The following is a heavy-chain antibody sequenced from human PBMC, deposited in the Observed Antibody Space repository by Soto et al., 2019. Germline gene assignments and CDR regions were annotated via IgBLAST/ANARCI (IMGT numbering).Heavy chain of an antibody. V-gene: IGHV3-7*03. CDR2: IKQDGSEK. J-gene: IGHJ4*02. Sequence: EVQLVESGGGLVQPGGSLRLSCTTSGFSFSSFWMIWVRQAPGKGLEWVAIIKQDGSEKHYVDSVKGRFTVSRDNAEKSLYLQMDSLRPDDTAVYYCVRGYSDYTDYFDYWGQGALVTGSS. CDR3: VRGYSDYTDYFDY. CDR1: GFSFSSFW. D-gene: IGHD4-17*01.